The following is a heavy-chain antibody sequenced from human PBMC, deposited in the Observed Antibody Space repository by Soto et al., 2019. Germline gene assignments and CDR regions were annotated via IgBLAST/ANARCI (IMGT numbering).Heavy chain of an antibody. CDR2: INHSGST. D-gene: IGHD6-13*01. Sequence: PSETLSLTCAVYGGSFSCYYWSWIRQPPGKGLEWIGEINHSGSTNYNPSLKSRVTISVDTSKNQFSLKLSSVTAADTAVYYCARRGQQLVLGTFDIWGQGTMVTVSS. J-gene: IGHJ3*02. CDR1: GGSFSCYY. V-gene: IGHV4-34*01. CDR3: ARRGQQLVLGTFDI.